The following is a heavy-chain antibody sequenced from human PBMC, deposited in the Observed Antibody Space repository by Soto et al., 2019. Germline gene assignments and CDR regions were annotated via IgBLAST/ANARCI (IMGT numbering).Heavy chain of an antibody. CDR2: IKSKTDGGTT. CDR1: GFTFSKAW. V-gene: IGHV3-15*07. CDR3: TTDPVTMIVVVPSSG. J-gene: IGHJ4*02. D-gene: IGHD3-22*01. Sequence: PGGSLRLSCAASGFTFSKAWMNWVRQAPGKGLEWVGRIKSKTDGGTTDYAAPVKGRFTISRDDSKNALYLQMNSLKTEDTAVYYCTTDPVTMIVVVPSSGWGQGTLVTVSS.